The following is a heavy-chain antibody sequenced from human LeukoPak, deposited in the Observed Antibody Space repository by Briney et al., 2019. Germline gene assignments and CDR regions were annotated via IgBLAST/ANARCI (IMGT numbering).Heavy chain of an antibody. J-gene: IGHJ5*02. Sequence: PGGSLRLSCAASGFTFSSYGMHWVRQAPGKGLEWVAFIRYDGSNKYYADSVKGRFTISRDNSKNTLYLQMNSLRAEDTAVYYRAKGSGRGSYVLYNWFDPWGQGTLVTVSS. V-gene: IGHV3-30*02. CDR2: IRYDGSNK. CDR3: AKGSGRGSYVLYNWFDP. D-gene: IGHD1-26*01. CDR1: GFTFSSYG.